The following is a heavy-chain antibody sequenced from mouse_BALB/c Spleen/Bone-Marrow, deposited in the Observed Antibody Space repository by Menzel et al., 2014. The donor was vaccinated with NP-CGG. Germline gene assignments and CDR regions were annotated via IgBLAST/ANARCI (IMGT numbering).Heavy chain of an antibody. CDR1: GFTFSSYA. D-gene: IGHD1-2*01. CDR3: ARDHYGYYTMDY. J-gene: IGHJ4*01. V-gene: IGHV5-9-4*01. Sequence: EVQGVESGGGLVKPGGSLKLSCAASGFTFSSYAMSWVRQSPEKRLEWVAEISSGGSDTYYPDTVTGRFTISRDDAKNTLYLEMSSLRSEDTAMYYCARDHYGYYTMDYWGQGTSVTVSS. CDR2: ISSGGSDT.